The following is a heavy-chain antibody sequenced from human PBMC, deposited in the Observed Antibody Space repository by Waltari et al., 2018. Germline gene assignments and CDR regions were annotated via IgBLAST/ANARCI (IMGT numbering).Heavy chain of an antibody. D-gene: IGHD6-19*01. Sequence: QLQLQESGPGLVKPSETLSLTCTVSGGSISSSSYYWGWIRQPPGKGLEWIGSIYYSGSTYYNPSLKSRVTISVDTSKNQFSLKLSSVTAADMAVYYCASYHSGWIDYWGQGTLVTVSS. CDR3: ASYHSGWIDY. V-gene: IGHV4-39*01. CDR2: IYYSGST. CDR1: GGSISSSSYY. J-gene: IGHJ4*02.